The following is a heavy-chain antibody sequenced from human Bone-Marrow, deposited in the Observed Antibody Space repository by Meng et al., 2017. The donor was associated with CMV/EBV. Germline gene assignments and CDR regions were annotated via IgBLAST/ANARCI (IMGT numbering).Heavy chain of an antibody. J-gene: IGHJ6*02. D-gene: IGHD2-2*02. CDR2: IWYDGSNK. V-gene: IGHV3-33*06. CDR3: AKDRGYCSSTSCYMPYYYGMDV. Sequence: GESLKISCAASGFTFSSYGMHWVRQAPGKGLEWVAVIWYDGSNKYYADSVKGRFTISRDSSKNTLYLQMNSLRAEDTAVYYCAKDRGYCSSTSCYMPYYYGMDVWGQGTTVTVSS. CDR1: GFTFSSYG.